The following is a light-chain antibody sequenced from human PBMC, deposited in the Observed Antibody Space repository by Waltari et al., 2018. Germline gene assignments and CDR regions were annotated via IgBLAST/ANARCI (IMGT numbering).Light chain of an antibody. CDR1: SSDVGASNY. CDR3: SAYTGSLNV. J-gene: IGLJ1*01. CDR2: DVS. V-gene: IGLV2-11*01. Sequence: QSALTQPRSVSGSPGQSVTIPCTGTSSDVGASNYVSWFQQHPGKAPKLIIYDVSKRPSGLPDRFSGSKSGNTASLTISGLQAEDDADYYCSAYTGSLNVFGTGTKVTVL.